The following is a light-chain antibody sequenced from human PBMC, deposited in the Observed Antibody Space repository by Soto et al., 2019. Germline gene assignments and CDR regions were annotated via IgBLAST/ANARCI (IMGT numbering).Light chain of an antibody. CDR1: SSNIGSNY. CDR2: RNN. J-gene: IGLJ2*01. CDR3: AAWDDSLSVVV. Sequence: QSALTQPPSASGTPGQRVTISCSGSSSNIGSNYVYWYQHLPGTAPNLLIYRNNQRPSGVPDRFSGSKSGTSASLAISGLRSEDEADYYCAAWDDSLSVVVFGGGTKLTVL. V-gene: IGLV1-47*01.